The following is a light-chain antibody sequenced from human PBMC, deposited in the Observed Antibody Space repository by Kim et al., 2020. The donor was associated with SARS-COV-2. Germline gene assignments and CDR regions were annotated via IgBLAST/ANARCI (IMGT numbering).Light chain of an antibody. V-gene: IGLV3-19*01. CDR1: RLVVYF. CDR2: GSD. J-gene: IGLJ3*02. Sequence: VAMYQTDRITCHGDRLVVYFSRWCQKKKKQTPLLGIFGSDSRPSGIPDRFSGSATGNTASLTITGAQAGDEADYYCNSRDTSDHVVFGGGTKLTV. CDR3: NSRDTSDHVV.